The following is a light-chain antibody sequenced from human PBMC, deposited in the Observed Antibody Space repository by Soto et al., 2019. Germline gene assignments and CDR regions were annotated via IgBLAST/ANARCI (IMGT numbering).Light chain of an antibody. CDR3: QHYDSFPLA. Sequence: DIQMTQSPSTLSGSVGDRVTITCRASQTISSWLAWYQQKPGKAPKLLIYKASTLKSGVPSRFSGSGSGTELTITISSLQPDDFATYYCQHYDSFPLAFGQGTKVDIK. CDR2: KAS. CDR1: QTISSW. V-gene: IGKV1-5*03. J-gene: IGKJ1*01.